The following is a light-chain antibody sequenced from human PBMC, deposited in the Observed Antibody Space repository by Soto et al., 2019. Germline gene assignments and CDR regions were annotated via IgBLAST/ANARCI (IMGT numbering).Light chain of an antibody. CDR1: QSVTTSHY. V-gene: IGKV3-20*01. Sequence: ETVLTQSPGTLSLSPGERATLSCRASQSVTTSHYVAWYQQEAGQAPRLLIYDSSMRAAGIPDRFSGSGSGSDFTLTISRLEPEDFAVYFCQQYGRPPKTFGPGTKVEIK. CDR2: DSS. CDR3: QQYGRPPKT. J-gene: IGKJ1*01.